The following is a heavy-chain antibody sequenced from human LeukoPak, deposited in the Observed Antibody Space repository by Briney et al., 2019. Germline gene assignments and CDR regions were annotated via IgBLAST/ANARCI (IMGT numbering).Heavy chain of an antibody. CDR1: GGSISSSSYY. CDR2: IYYSGDT. V-gene: IGHV4-39*01. CDR3: ARHQWHYYYYMGV. D-gene: IGHD6-19*01. J-gene: IGHJ6*03. Sequence: SETLSLTCTVSGGSISSSSYYWGWIRQPPGKGLEWIGSIYYSGDTYYNPPLKSRRVTISVDTSKNQFSLRLSSVTAADTAVYYCARHQWHYYYYMGVWGKGSTVTVSS.